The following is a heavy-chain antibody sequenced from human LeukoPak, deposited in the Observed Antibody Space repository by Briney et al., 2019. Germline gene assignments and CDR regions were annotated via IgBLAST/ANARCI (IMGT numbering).Heavy chain of an antibody. Sequence: ASVKVSCKASGYTFTSYDINWVRQATGQGLEWMGWMNPNSGNTGYAQEFQGRVTITRNTSISTAYMELSSLRSEDTAVYYCARGDGEVVPAAMGYWGQGTLVTVSS. J-gene: IGHJ4*02. D-gene: IGHD2-2*01. CDR1: GYTFTSYD. CDR2: MNPNSGNT. CDR3: ARGDGEVVPAAMGY. V-gene: IGHV1-8*03.